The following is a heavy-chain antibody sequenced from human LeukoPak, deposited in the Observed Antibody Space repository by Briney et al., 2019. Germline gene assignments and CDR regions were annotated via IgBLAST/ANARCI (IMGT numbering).Heavy chain of an antibody. J-gene: IGHJ4*02. V-gene: IGHV3-7*03. CDR2: INKDGGEK. D-gene: IGHD1-26*01. CDR3: VKDSPPRYSGSPPAY. CDR1: GFTFSSYS. Sequence: GGSLRLSCAASGFTFSSYSMNWVRQAPGKGLEWVANINKDGGEKYYVDSVKGRFTISRDNAKNSLYLQMNSLRADGTAVYYCVKDSPPRYSGSPPAYWGQGTLVTVSS.